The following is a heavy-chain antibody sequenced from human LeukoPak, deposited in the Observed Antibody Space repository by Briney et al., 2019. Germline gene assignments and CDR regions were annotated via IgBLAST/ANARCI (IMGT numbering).Heavy chain of an antibody. J-gene: IGHJ4*02. D-gene: IGHD3-16*01. CDR3: ARGDHASEY. CDR2: INHSGTT. CDR1: SGSISSYY. Sequence: SETLSLTCTVSSGSISSYYWSWIRQPPGKGLEWIGYINHSGTTNYNPSLKSRVTISVDTSKNQFSLKLSSVTAADTAVYYCARGDHASEYWGQGTLVTVSS. V-gene: IGHV4-59*01.